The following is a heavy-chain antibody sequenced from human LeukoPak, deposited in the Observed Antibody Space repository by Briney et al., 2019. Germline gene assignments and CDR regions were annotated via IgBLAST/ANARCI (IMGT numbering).Heavy chain of an antibody. D-gene: IGHD1-20*01. V-gene: IGHV4-59*01. Sequence: SETLSLTCAVYGGSFSGYYWSWIRQPPGKGLEWIGYIYYSGSTNYNPSLKSRVTISVDTSKNQFSLKLSSVTAADTAVYYCARALTGTTWGIDYWGQGTLVTVSS. CDR1: GGSFSGYY. J-gene: IGHJ4*02. CDR2: IYYSGST. CDR3: ARALTGTTWGIDY.